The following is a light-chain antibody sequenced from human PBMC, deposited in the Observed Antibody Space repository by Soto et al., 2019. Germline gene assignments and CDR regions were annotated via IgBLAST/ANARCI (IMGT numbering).Light chain of an antibody. CDR2: DAS. V-gene: IGKV3-11*01. J-gene: IGKJ2*01. Sequence: EIVLTQSPATLSLSPGERATLSCRASQSVSSYLAWYQRKPGQAPRLLIYDASNRATGIPARFSGSGSGTDFTLTISSLEPEDFAVYYCQQRSNGYTFGQGTKLVIK. CDR3: QQRSNGYT. CDR1: QSVSSY.